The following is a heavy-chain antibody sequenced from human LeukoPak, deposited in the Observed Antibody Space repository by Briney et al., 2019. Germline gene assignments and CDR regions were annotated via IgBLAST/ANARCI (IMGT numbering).Heavy chain of an antibody. V-gene: IGHV1-69*04. CDR1: GGTFSSYA. CDR2: IIPILGIA. Sequence: SVKASCKASGGTFSSYAISWVRQAPGQGLEWMGRIIPILGIANYAQKFQGRVTITADKSTSTAYMELSSLRSEDTAVYYCARDATMIGNWFDPWGQGTLVTVSS. D-gene: IGHD3-22*01. CDR3: ARDATMIGNWFDP. J-gene: IGHJ5*02.